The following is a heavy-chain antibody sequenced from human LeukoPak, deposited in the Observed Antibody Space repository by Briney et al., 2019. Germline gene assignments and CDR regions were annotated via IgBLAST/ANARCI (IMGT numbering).Heavy chain of an antibody. CDR3: ARDLGWLQSDY. J-gene: IGHJ4*02. CDR2: ISKDASEQ. V-gene: IGHV3-7*01. D-gene: IGHD5-24*01. CDR1: GFSFTDHW. Sequence: GGSLRLSCVASGFSFTDHWMNWFRQAPGKGLEWVATISKDASEQYYVDSMKGRFTISRDNAKNPVYVQINSLRAEDTAVYYCARDLGWLQSDYWGQGTLVTVSS.